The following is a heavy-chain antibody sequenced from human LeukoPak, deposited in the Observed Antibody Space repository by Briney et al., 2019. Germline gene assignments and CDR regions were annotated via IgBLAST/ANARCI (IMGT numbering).Heavy chain of an antibody. D-gene: IGHD3-10*01. CDR1: GFTFSSYG. CDR3: ARWDYYGSGNYYAFDI. Sequence: PGRSLRLSCAASGFTFSSYGMHWVRQAPGKGLEWVAVIWYDGSNKYYADSVKGRFTISRDNSKNTLYLQMNSLRAEDTAVYYCARWDYYGSGNYYAFDIWGQGTMVTVSS. J-gene: IGHJ3*02. V-gene: IGHV3-33*01. CDR2: IWYDGSNK.